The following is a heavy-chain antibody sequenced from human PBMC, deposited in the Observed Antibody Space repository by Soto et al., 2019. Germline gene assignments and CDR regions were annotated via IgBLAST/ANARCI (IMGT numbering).Heavy chain of an antibody. CDR2: ISYDGGNK. Sequence: QVQLVESGGGVVQPGRSLRLSCAASGFTFTTSAMHWVRQAPGKGLEWVAVISYDGGNKYYGDSVKGRFTISRDNSKSTLYLQMNSLRAGDTGVYYCARHQVSGVWEIDLWGQGTLVTVSS. CDR1: GFTFTTSA. V-gene: IGHV3-30-3*01. CDR3: ARHQVSGVWEIDL. J-gene: IGHJ5*02. D-gene: IGHD1-26*01.